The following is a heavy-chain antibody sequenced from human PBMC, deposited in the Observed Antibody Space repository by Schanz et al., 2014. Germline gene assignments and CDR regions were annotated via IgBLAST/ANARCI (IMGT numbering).Heavy chain of an antibody. Sequence: QVQLVESGGGVVQPGGSLRLSCAASGFTFSSYGMHWVRQAPGKGLEWVAFIRYDGSNKYYADSVKGRFTISRDNSKNTLYLQMNSLRAEDTAVYYCAKVGLYYYGSGFDYWGQGTLLIVSS. CDR1: GFTFSSYG. J-gene: IGHJ4*02. D-gene: IGHD3-10*01. V-gene: IGHV3-30*02. CDR2: IRYDGSNK. CDR3: AKVGLYYYGSGFDY.